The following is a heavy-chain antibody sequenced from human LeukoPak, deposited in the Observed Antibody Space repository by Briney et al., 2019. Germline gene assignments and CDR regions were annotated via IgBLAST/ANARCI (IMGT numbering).Heavy chain of an antibody. D-gene: IGHD1-26*01. CDR3: VKSGGYGLIDY. V-gene: IGHV4-39*05. CDR1: GGSISSSSYY. J-gene: IGHJ4*02. CDR2: IYYSGST. Sequence: SETPSLTCTVSGGSISSSSYYWGWIRQPPGKGLEWIGSIYYSGSTYYNPSLQSRVTISIDTSKNQFSLRLSSMTAADTAMYYCVKSGGYGLIDYWGQGTRVTVSS.